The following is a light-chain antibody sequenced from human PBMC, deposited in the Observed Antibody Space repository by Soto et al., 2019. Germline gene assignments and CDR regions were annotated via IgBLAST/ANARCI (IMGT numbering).Light chain of an antibody. CDR1: LNIYFKSNNRNY. Sequence: DIVMTQSPDSLRVSLGERATISCTSSLNIYFKSNNRNYLAWYQQKTGQPPKLLVYWASTRESGVPDRFTGSGSGTYFTLTIDNVQPDDVAVYYCQQYFITPLTFGVGTRVDIK. CDR3: QQYFITPLT. V-gene: IGKV4-1*01. J-gene: IGKJ4*01. CDR2: WAS.